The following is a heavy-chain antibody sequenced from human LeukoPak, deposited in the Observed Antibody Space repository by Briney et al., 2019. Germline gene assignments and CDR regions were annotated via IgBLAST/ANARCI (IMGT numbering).Heavy chain of an antibody. Sequence: ASVKVSFKASGYTFTSYGISWVRQAPGQGLEWMGWISAYNGNTNYAQKLQGRVTMTTDTSTSTAYMELRSLRSDDTAVYYCARDRDLGYCSGGSCYGNWFDPWGQGTLVTVSS. CDR2: ISAYNGNT. V-gene: IGHV1-18*01. CDR3: ARDRDLGYCSGGSCYGNWFDP. CDR1: GYTFTSYG. D-gene: IGHD2-15*01. J-gene: IGHJ5*02.